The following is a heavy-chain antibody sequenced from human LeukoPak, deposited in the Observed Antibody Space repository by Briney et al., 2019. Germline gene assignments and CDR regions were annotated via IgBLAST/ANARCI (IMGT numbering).Heavy chain of an antibody. CDR2: ISTTSSSSYI. V-gene: IGHV3-21*01. CDR1: GFTFSRYA. J-gene: IGHJ6*03. CDR3: ARVMAGYSYMDV. D-gene: IGHD3-10*01. Sequence: GGSLRLSCAASGFTFSRYAMNWVRQAPGKGLEWVSSISTTSSSSYIHYADSMKGRFTISRDNAKSSLYLQMNSLRAEDTAVYYCARVMAGYSYMDVWGKGATVTVSS.